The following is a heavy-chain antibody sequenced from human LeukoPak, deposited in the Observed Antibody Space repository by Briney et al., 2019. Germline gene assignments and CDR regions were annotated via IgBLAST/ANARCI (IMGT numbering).Heavy chain of an antibody. CDR1: GFTVTSNY. Sequence: PGGSLRLSCAVSGFTVTSNYMSWVRQAPGKGLEWVSVVYPGGFTYHAGSVKGRFTISRDTSKNTVYLQMNSLRAEDPAVYYCAIGGVIWRMDVWGQGTTVTVSS. CDR3: AIGGVIWRMDV. J-gene: IGHJ6*02. CDR2: VYPGGFT. D-gene: IGHD2/OR15-2a*01. V-gene: IGHV3-66*01.